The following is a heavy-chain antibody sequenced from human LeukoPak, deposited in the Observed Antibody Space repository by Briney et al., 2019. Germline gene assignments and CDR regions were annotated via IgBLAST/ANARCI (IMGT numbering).Heavy chain of an antibody. D-gene: IGHD2/OR15-2a*01. CDR3: ATLSLLCHYY. V-gene: IGHV4-39*01. Sequence: SGTLSLTCTVSGDTINSSSYYWGWIRQPPGKGLEWIGTIFYTGSTYYNPSLKSRITMSVDTSKKQFSLRLTSVTAADTAVYYCATLSLLCHYYWGQGTLVTVSS. J-gene: IGHJ4*02. CDR1: GDTINSSSYY. CDR2: IFYTGST.